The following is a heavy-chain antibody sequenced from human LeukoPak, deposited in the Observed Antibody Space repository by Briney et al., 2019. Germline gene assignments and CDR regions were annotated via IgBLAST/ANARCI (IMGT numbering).Heavy chain of an antibody. CDR2: ISYDGSNK. CDR1: GFTFSSYA. V-gene: IGHV3-30*04. CDR3: AREQMVASFDY. D-gene: IGHD2-15*01. J-gene: IGHJ4*02. Sequence: GGSLRLSCAASGFTFSSYAMHWVRQAPGKGLEWVAVISYDGSNKYYADSVKGRFTISRDNSKNTLYLQMNSLRAEDTAVYYCAREQMVASFDYWGQGTLVTVSS.